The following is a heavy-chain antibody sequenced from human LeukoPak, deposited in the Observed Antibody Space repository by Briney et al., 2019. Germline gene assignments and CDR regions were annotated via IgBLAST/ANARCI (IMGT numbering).Heavy chain of an antibody. CDR2: ISSSSSYI. D-gene: IGHD3-22*01. Sequence: GGSLRLSCAASGFTFSSYSMNWVRQAPGKGLKWVSSISSSSSYIYYADSVKGRFTISRDNAKNSLYLQMNSLRAEDTAVYYCARDPITMIVLGLVYFDYWGQGTLVTVSS. CDR1: GFTFSSYS. J-gene: IGHJ4*02. V-gene: IGHV3-21*01. CDR3: ARDPITMIVLGLVYFDY.